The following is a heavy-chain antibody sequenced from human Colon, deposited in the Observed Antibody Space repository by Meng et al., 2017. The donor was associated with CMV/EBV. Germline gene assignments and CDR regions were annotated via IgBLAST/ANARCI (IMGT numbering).Heavy chain of an antibody. CDR2: IGDTGATT. Sequence: GESLKISCAASGLTFRSYAMAWVRQAPGKGLEWVSAIGDTGATTKYADSVKGRFTISRDNSENTLYLQMNSLRAEDTAVYYCARDGSIVGAHWGQGTLVTVSS. J-gene: IGHJ4*02. D-gene: IGHD1-26*01. CDR3: ARDGSIVGAH. V-gene: IGHV3-23*01. CDR1: GLTFRSYA.